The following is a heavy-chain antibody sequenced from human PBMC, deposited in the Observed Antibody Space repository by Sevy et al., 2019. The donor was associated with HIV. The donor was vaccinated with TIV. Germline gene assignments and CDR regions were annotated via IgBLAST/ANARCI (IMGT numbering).Heavy chain of an antibody. CDR3: ARSRARIAAAVYFDY. CDR2: IYYSGST. CDR1: GGSVSSGSYY. D-gene: IGHD6-13*01. V-gene: IGHV4-61*01. Sequence: SETLSLTCTVSGGSVSSGSYYWSWIRQPPGKGLEWIGYIYYSGSTNYNPSLKSRVTISVDTSKNHFSLKLSSVTAADTAVYYCARSRARIAAAVYFDYWGQGTLVTVSS. J-gene: IGHJ4*02.